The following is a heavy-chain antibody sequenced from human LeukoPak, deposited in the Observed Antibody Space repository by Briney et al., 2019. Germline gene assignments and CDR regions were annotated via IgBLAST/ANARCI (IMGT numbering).Heavy chain of an antibody. CDR1: GGSITSYY. V-gene: IGHV4-59*08. Sequence: SETLSLTCTVSGGSITSYYWSWIRQPPGKGLEYIGYIYYSGSTNYNPSLKSRVTISVDTSKNHFSPQLSSLTAADTALYYGSRLFRTYYYDSSGYYWDYWGEGTLVTVSS. J-gene: IGHJ4*02. D-gene: IGHD3-22*01. CDR3: SRLFRTYYYDSSGYYWDY. CDR2: IYYSGST.